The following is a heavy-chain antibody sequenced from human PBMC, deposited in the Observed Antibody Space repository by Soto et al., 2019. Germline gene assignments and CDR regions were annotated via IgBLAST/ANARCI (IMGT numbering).Heavy chain of an antibody. Sequence: GGSLRLSCAASGFTFNSYAMNWVRQAPGKGLARVSAIGTDGNTYYANSVKGRFTISRDNSRTTLYLQMNSLRVEDTALYYCVRKYPGTRPFDYWGQGTLVTVSS. CDR2: IGTDGNT. CDR3: VRKYPGTRPFDY. D-gene: IGHD2-2*01. J-gene: IGHJ4*01. CDR1: GFTFNSYA. V-gene: IGHV3-23*01.